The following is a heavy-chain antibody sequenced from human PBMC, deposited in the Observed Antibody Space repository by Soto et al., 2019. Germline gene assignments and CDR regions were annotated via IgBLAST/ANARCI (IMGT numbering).Heavy chain of an antibody. CDR1: GFTFDDYA. D-gene: IGHD3-9*01. Sequence: EVQLVETGGGLVQPGRSLRLSCAASGFTFDDYAMHWVRQAPGKGLEWVSGISWNSGSIGYADSVKGRFTISRDNAKNSLYLQMNSLRAEDTALYYCAKDTNYDILTGALRYWGQGTLVTVSS. CDR2: ISWNSGSI. J-gene: IGHJ4*02. V-gene: IGHV3-9*01. CDR3: AKDTNYDILTGALRY.